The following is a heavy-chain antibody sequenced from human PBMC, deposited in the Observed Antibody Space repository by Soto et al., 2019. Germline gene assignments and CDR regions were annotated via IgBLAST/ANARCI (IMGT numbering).Heavy chain of an antibody. Sequence: QVQLEQSGAEVKKPGASVKVSCKASGYTFSSYGISWVRQAPGQGLEWMGWISGYNGNTNYELKFQDRVTMTTDTSTNTAYMELRSLRSDDTAVYYCAGEGIGVSYYEGMDVWGQGTTVTVSS. D-gene: IGHD6-19*01. CDR2: ISGYNGNT. J-gene: IGHJ6*02. CDR1: GYTFSSYG. CDR3: AGEGIGVSYYEGMDV. V-gene: IGHV1-18*01.